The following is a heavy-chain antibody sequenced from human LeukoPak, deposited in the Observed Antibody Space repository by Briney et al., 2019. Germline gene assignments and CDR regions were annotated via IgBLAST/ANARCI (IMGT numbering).Heavy chain of an antibody. CDR3: ARDNNGDH. Sequence: PGGSLRLSCAASGFTLSNYAMHWVRQAPGKRLERVAVLSYDGRKKDYADSAKGRFTISRDNSKNTLYLQMNSLRPDDTAVYFCARDNNGDHWGQGTLVTVSS. D-gene: IGHD1-14*01. CDR1: GFTLSNYA. J-gene: IGHJ4*02. CDR2: LSYDGRKK. V-gene: IGHV3-30*04.